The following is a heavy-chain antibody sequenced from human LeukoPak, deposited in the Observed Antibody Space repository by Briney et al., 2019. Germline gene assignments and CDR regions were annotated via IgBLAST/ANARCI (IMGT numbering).Heavy chain of an antibody. V-gene: IGHV3-30*18. Sequence: PGRSLRLSRAASGFTFSSYGMHWVRQAPGKGLEWVAVISYDGSNKYYADSVKGRFTISRDNSKNTLYLQMNSLRAEDTAVYYCAKDRLGGSPAYYFDYWGQGTLVTVSS. CDR2: ISYDGSNK. D-gene: IGHD1-26*01. J-gene: IGHJ4*02. CDR3: AKDRLGGSPAYYFDY. CDR1: GFTFSSYG.